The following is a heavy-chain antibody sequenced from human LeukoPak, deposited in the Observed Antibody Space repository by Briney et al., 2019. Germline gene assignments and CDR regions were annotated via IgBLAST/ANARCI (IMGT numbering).Heavy chain of an antibody. CDR3: AKDGVGGDGRNWFDP. CDR2: ISYDGSNK. Sequence: PGGSLRLSCAASGFTFNSYGMHWVRQAPGKGLEWVAVISYDGSNKYYADSVKGRFTISRDNSKNTLYLQMNSLRAEDTAVYYCAKDGVGGDGRNWFDPWGQGTLVTVSS. D-gene: IGHD2-21*02. J-gene: IGHJ5*02. CDR1: GFTFNSYG. V-gene: IGHV3-30*18.